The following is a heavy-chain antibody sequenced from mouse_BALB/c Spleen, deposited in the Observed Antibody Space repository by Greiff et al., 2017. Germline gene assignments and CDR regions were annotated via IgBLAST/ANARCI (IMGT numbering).Heavy chain of an antibody. Sequence: EVQLVESGGGLVKPGGSLKLSCAASGFTFSSYAMSWVRQTPEKRLEWVATISDGGSYTYYPDSVKGRFTISRDNAKNNLYLQMSSLKSEDTAMYYCARDGQDYWGQGTTLTVSS. CDR1: GFTFSSYA. CDR2: ISDGGSYT. V-gene: IGHV5-4*01. D-gene: IGHD3-3*01. J-gene: IGHJ2*01. CDR3: ARDGQDY.